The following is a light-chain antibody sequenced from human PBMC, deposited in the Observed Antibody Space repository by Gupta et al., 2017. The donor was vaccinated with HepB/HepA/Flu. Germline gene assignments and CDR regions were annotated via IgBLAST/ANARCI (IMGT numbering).Light chain of an antibody. CDR2: GAS. Sequence: DIQMTQSPSSLSASVGDRVTITCRASQSISTYLNWYQQKPGKVPKLLIYGASNLQSGVPSRFSGSGSGTDFTLTISSLQPEDFATYYCQQSYTAVFTFGPGTNVKIK. CDR3: QQSYTAVFT. J-gene: IGKJ3*01. V-gene: IGKV1-39*01. CDR1: QSISTY.